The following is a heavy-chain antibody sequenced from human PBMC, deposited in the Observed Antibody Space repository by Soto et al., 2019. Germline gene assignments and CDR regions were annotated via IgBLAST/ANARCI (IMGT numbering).Heavy chain of an antibody. Sequence: LRLSCAPSGFTFSSYGMHWARQAPGKGLEWVAVIWYDGSNKVYADSVKGRFTISRDNSKNTLYLQMNSLRAEDTAVYYCARDLSGDYGALDTWGQGTMVTVSS. CDR3: ARDLSGDYGALDT. V-gene: IGHV3-33*01. D-gene: IGHD4-17*01. CDR2: IWYDGSNK. CDR1: GFTFSSYG. J-gene: IGHJ3*02.